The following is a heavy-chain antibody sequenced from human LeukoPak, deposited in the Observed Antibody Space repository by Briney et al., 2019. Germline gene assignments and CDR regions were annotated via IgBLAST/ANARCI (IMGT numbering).Heavy chain of an antibody. D-gene: IGHD2-15*01. J-gene: IGHJ6*02. Sequence: GASVKVSFKASGGTFSSYAISWVRQAPGQGLEWMGRIIPILGIANYAQKFQGRVTITADKSTSTAYIELSSLRSEDTAVYYCARGSVVVVAARPTEYYGMDVWGQGTTVTVSS. CDR2: IIPILGIA. V-gene: IGHV1-69*04. CDR3: ARGSVVVVAARPTEYYGMDV. CDR1: GGTFSSYA.